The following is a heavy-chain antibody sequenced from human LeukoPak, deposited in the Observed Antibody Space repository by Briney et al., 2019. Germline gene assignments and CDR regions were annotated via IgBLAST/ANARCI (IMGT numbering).Heavy chain of an antibody. CDR3: ARQFKRGVEAWFDP. V-gene: IGHV4-4*02. CDR1: GGSITSTNY. Sequence: SGTLSLTCGVSGGSITSTNYWTWVRQPPGKGLEWIGEVNLQGSTNYNPSLMGRVAISVDMSENHISLQLTSVTAADTAVYYCARQFKRGVEAWFDPWGQGTLVTVSS. J-gene: IGHJ5*02. D-gene: IGHD3-16*01. CDR2: VNLQGST.